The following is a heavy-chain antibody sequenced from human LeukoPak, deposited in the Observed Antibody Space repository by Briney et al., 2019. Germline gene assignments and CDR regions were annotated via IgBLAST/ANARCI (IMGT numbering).Heavy chain of an antibody. CDR3: ARDFCSGTYFDY. V-gene: IGHV1-18*01. CDR1: GYTFTSYG. D-gene: IGHD3-10*02. CDR2: ISAYNGNT. J-gene: IGHJ4*02. Sequence: ASVKVSCKASGYTFTSYGISWVRQAPGQGLEWMGWISAYNGNTNYAQKFQGRVTMTTDTSTSTVYMELRSLRADDTAVYYCARDFCSGTYFDYWGQGTLVTVSS.